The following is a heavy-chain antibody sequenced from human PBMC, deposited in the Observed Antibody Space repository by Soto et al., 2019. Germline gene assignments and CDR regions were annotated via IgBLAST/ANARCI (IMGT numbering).Heavy chain of an antibody. CDR2: IHYSGST. CDR1: GGSISIGTDY. V-gene: IGHV4-39*01. Sequence: SETLSLTCDVSGGSISIGTDYWGWICQPPGKGLEWIGNIHYSGSTNYNPSLKSRLSISVDTSKNQFSLKLSSVTAADTAMYYCARRHSYDFYAKDIYFPWGQGTPVTVSS. J-gene: IGHJ4*02. CDR3: ARRHSYDFYAKDIYFP. D-gene: IGHD5-12*01.